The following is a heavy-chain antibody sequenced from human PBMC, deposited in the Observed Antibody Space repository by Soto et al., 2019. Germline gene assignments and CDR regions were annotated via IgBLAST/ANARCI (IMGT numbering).Heavy chain of an antibody. Sequence: SVKGSCRASGCTFSRYAISWVRQAPGQGLEWMGGIIPIFGTANEAEKFQGRVTITADESTSTAYMELSSLRSEDTAVYYCATDPTLDCSSTSCYGTSLLFDPWGQGTLVTVSS. CDR2: IIPIFGTA. D-gene: IGHD2-2*01. CDR3: ATDPTLDCSSTSCYGTSLLFDP. V-gene: IGHV1-69*13. CDR1: GCTFSRYA. J-gene: IGHJ5*02.